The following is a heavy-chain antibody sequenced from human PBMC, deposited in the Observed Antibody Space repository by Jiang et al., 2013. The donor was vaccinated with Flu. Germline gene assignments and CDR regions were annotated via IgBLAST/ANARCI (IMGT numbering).Heavy chain of an antibody. J-gene: IGHJ4*02. CDR2: VYYSGST. V-gene: IGHV4-39*01. D-gene: IGHD3-9*01. CDR1: GASVSSHKYY. CDR3: ARHQGFDYLMALDL. Sequence: GPGLVKPSETLSLTCSVSGASVSSHKYYWAWIRQSPGKGLEWIGSVYYSGSTYYNPSLESRVTISLDMSKNQMSLKMISVTAADTSMFYCARHQGFDYLMALDLWGQGTLV.